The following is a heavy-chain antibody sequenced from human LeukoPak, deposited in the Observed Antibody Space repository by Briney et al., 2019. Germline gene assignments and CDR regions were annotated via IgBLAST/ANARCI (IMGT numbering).Heavy chain of an antibody. Sequence: GGSLRLSCAASGFTFSDYYVSWIRQAPGKGREWVSYISSSSSYTNYADSVKGRFTISRDNAKNSLYLQMNSLRAEDTAVYYCARSSYGLDAFDIWGQGTMVTVSS. CDR1: GFTFSDYY. D-gene: IGHD4-17*01. V-gene: IGHV3-11*06. CDR2: ISSSSSYT. CDR3: ARSSYGLDAFDI. J-gene: IGHJ3*02.